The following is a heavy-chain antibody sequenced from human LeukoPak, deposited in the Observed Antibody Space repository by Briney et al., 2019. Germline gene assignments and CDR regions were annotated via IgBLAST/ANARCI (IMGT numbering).Heavy chain of an antibody. Sequence: GGSLRLSCAASGFTFSSYAMHWVRQAPGKGLEWVAVISYDGSNKYYADSVKGRFTISRDNAKNSLYLQMNSLRAEDTAVYYCARDHGDYVGDRLDYWGRGTLVTVSS. CDR3: ARDHGDYVGDRLDY. D-gene: IGHD4-17*01. CDR1: GFTFSSYA. CDR2: ISYDGSNK. V-gene: IGHV3-30-3*01. J-gene: IGHJ4*02.